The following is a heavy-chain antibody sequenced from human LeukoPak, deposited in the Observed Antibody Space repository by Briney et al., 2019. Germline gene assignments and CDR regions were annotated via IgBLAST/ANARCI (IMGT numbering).Heavy chain of an antibody. D-gene: IGHD2-15*01. CDR3: ARTGYCSGGSCYSPSYYYYYMDV. Sequence: SSETLSLTCTVSGGSISSSSYYWGWIRQPPGKGLEWIGSIYYSGSTYYNPSLKSRVTISVDTSKNQFSLKLSSVTAADTAVYYCARTGYCSGGSCYSPSYYYYYMDVWGKGTTVTISS. CDR2: IYYSGST. CDR1: GGSISSSSYY. J-gene: IGHJ6*03. V-gene: IGHV4-39*07.